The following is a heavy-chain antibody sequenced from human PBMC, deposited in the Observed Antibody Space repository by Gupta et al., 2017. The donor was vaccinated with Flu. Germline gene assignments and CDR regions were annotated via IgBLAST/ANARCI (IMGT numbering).Heavy chain of an antibody. CDR3: AGNSGRYYD. D-gene: IGHD1-26*01. Sequence: EVQLVESGGGLLQPGGSLRLSCAASGFTFSCYSMNWVRRAPGKGLEWVSYISTSGTTIYYAESVQGRFTISRDNAKNSLYLHMNSMRAADTAVYYWAGNSGRYYDWGQGTLVTVSS. V-gene: IGHV3-48*01. J-gene: IGHJ4*02. CDR1: GFTFSCYS. CDR2: ISTSGTTI.